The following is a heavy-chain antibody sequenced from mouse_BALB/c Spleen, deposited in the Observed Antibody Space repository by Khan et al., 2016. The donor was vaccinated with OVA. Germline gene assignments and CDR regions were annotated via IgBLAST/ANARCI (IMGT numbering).Heavy chain of an antibody. CDR1: GYTFSNHP. D-gene: IGHD2-14*01. Sequence: VQLQQSGAELVRPGASVKISCKAFGYTFSNHPINWVKQGLGRGLAWIGYINPYNDYPNSNQKFKGKATLTVDKSSSTAYMELSSLTSEDSAVYYCARAWAVRRNAWFSYWGQGTLVTVSA. J-gene: IGHJ3*01. CDR3: ARAWAVRRNAWFSY. CDR2: INPYNDYP. V-gene: IGHV1S45*01.